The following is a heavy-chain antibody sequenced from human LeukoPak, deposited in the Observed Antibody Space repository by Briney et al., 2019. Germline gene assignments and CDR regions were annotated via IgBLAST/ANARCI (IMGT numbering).Heavy chain of an antibody. CDR2: IKQDGSEK. D-gene: IGHD6-19*01. J-gene: IGHJ4*02. Sequence: PGGSLRLSCAASGFTFKSYLMSWVRQAPGKWLEWVANIKQDGSEKYYVDSVKGRFTISRDNAKNSLYLQMNSLRVEDTAVYYCARDGAAAVAGALWGQGTLVTVSS. CDR3: ARDGAAAVAGAL. V-gene: IGHV3-7*04. CDR1: GFTFKSYL.